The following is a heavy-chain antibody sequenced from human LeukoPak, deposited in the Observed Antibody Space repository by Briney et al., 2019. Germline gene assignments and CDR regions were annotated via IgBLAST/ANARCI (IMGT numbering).Heavy chain of an antibody. D-gene: IGHD2/OR15-2a*01. Sequence: GGSLRLACAASGFNFNNYWMHWVRQTPGKGLEWVSRINSDGSTTTYADSVKGRFTNSRDNTKNMLYLQMNSLTAEDTAMYYCASLSQYPSAWFDPWGQGTLVTVSS. V-gene: IGHV3-74*01. CDR2: INSDGSTT. CDR3: ASLSQYPSAWFDP. J-gene: IGHJ5*02. CDR1: GFNFNNYW.